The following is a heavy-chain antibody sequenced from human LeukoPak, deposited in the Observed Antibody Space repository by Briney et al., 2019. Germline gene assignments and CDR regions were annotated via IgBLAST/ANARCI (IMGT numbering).Heavy chain of an antibody. V-gene: IGHV1-18*01. D-gene: IGHD5-24*01. CDR1: GYTFSNSD. CDR2: ISAYNGDT. Sequence: ASVKVSCKAYGYTFSNSDITWVRQAPGQGLEWLGWISAYNGDTNYAQKLQGRVAMTTDTSTSTAYMELRSLRSDDTAVYYCGRVSMSTTKDYWGQGTLVTVSS. J-gene: IGHJ4*02. CDR3: GRVSMSTTKDY.